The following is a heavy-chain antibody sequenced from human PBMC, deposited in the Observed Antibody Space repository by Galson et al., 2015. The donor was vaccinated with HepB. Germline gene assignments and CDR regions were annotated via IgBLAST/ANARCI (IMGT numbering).Heavy chain of an antibody. Sequence: SVKVSCKASGGTFSSFAISWLRQAPGQGLVWMGGIIPLFCTTNYAQKFQGRVTITADESPSTAYMELSSLSTEDTAVYYCASGGRRYNWNDVNWFDPWGQGTLVTVSS. D-gene: IGHD1-20*01. J-gene: IGHJ5*02. CDR1: GGTFSSFA. V-gene: IGHV1-69*13. CDR3: ASGGRRYNWNDVNWFDP. CDR2: IIPLFCTT.